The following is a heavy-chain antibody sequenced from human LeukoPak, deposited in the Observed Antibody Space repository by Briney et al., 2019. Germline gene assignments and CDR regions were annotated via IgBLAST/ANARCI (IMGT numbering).Heavy chain of an antibody. CDR3: ARRAGAYSHPYDY. Sequence: PGGSLRLSCAASGFTFSSYAMSWVRQAPGKGLVWVSRIKTDGSSTSYVDSVKGRFTISRDNAKNTLYLQMNSLRAEDTAVYYCARRAGAYSHPYDYWGQGTLVTVSS. J-gene: IGHJ4*02. V-gene: IGHV3-74*01. CDR2: IKTDGSST. CDR1: GFTFSSYA. D-gene: IGHD4/OR15-4a*01.